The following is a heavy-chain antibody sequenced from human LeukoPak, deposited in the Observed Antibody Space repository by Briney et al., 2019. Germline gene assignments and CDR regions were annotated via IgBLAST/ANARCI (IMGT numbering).Heavy chain of an antibody. CDR2: ISGGADTT. Sequence: GSLRLSCAASGIIFGNYAMSWVRQAPGKGLEWISAISGGADTTHYADSVKGRFSISRDNSKNTLYLQMDSLRAEDTAVYFCARGTAAAANRNWFDSWGQGTLVTVSS. CDR3: ARGTAAAANRNWFDS. CDR1: GIIFGNYA. D-gene: IGHD6-13*01. J-gene: IGHJ5*01. V-gene: IGHV3-23*01.